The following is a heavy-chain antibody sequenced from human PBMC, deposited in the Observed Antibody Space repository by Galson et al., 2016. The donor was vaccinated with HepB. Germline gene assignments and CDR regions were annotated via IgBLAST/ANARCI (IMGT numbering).Heavy chain of an antibody. V-gene: IGHV3-30-3*01. D-gene: IGHD2-2*01. CDR3: ARGGVRFCSVPSCYAGTVWFDP. CDR1: GFTFSSYA. Sequence: SLRLSCAASGFTFSSYAMHWVRQAPGKGLEWVAVISYDGNNKYYGDSVKGRFTISRDNSRSTLSLQMNTLRPEDTAVYYCARGGVRFCSVPSCYAGTVWFDPRGQGTQVTVSS. J-gene: IGHJ5*02. CDR2: ISYDGNNK.